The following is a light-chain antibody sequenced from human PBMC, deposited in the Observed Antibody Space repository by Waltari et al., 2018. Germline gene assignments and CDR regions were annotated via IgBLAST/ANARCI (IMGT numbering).Light chain of an antibody. J-gene: IGKJ1*01. CDR2: GAS. CDR1: QSVRGS. CDR3: QHYVRLPAT. Sequence: EIVLTQSPGTLSLSPGERATLSCRASQSVRGSLAWYQQKAGQAPRLLIYGASSRATGIPDRFSGGGSGTDFSLTISRLEPEDVAVYYCQHYVRLPATFGQGTKVEI. V-gene: IGKV3-20*01.